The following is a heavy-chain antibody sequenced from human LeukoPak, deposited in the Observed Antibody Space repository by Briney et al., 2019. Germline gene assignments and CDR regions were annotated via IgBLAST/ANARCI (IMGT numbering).Heavy chain of an antibody. V-gene: IGHV4-59*01. Sequence: SETQSLTCTVSGASISSSYYWSWIRQPPGKGLEWIGYIYYSGSTNYNPSLESRVTMSIDTSNNQFSLKLTSVTATDTAVYYCARSPGHRGYDYWGQGTLVTVSS. CDR2: IYYSGST. D-gene: IGHD3-22*01. CDR3: ARSPGHRGYDY. J-gene: IGHJ4*02. CDR1: GASISSSYY.